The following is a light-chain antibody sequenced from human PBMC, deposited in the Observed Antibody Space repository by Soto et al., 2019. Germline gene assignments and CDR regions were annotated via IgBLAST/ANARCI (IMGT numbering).Light chain of an antibody. CDR3: QQYGNPPPYS. J-gene: IGKJ2*03. V-gene: IGKV3-20*01. Sequence: EIVLTQSPGTLSLSPGERATLSCRASQSVNRSLLAWYQQKPGLAPRLLIYGASTRATGIADRFSGSGSGTDFTLTISRLEPEDFAVYYCQQYGNPPPYSFGQGTKVDIK. CDR2: GAS. CDR1: QSVNRSL.